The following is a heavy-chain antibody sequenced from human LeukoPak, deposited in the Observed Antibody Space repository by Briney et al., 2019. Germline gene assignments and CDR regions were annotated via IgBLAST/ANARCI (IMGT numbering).Heavy chain of an antibody. CDR2: IKQDGSDK. V-gene: IGHV3-7*01. CDR1: GFTFSSYW. Sequence: GGSLRLSCAASGFTFSSYWMSWVRQAPGKGLEWVANIKQDGSDKYYVDSVKGRFTISRDNAKNSLYLQMNSLRAEDTAVYYCARPGFAGYFDYWGQGTLVTVSS. D-gene: IGHD2-21*01. CDR3: ARPGFAGYFDY. J-gene: IGHJ4*02.